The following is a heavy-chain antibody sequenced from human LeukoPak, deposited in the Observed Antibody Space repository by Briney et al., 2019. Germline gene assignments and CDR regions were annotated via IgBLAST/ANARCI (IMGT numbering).Heavy chain of an antibody. J-gene: IGHJ4*02. D-gene: IGHD2-21*02. Sequence: ASVKVSCKVSGYTLTELSMHWVRQAPGKGLEWMGGFDPEDGETIYAQKFQGRVTITADESTSTAYMELSSLRSEDTAVYYCARWAYCGGDCYYYFDYWGQGTLVTVSS. CDR3: ARWAYCGGDCYYYFDY. V-gene: IGHV1-24*01. CDR2: FDPEDGET. CDR1: GYTLTELS.